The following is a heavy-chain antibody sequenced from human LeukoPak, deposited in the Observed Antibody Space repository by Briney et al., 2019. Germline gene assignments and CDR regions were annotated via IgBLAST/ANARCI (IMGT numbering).Heavy chain of an antibody. J-gene: IGHJ4*02. CDR2: ITGSADNT. D-gene: IGHD2-21*01. V-gene: IGHV3-23*01. CDR1: GFTFSDYS. CDR3: AILAGNPY. Sequence: GGSLRLSCAASGFTFSDYSMNWVRQAPGKGLEWVSSITGSADNTYYADSVKGRFTISRDNSKNTLYLQMNSLRAEDTAVYYCAILAGNPYWGPGTLVTVSS.